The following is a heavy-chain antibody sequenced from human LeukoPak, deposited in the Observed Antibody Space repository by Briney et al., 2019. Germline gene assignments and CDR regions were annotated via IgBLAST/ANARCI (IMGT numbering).Heavy chain of an antibody. Sequence: GGSLRLSCAASGFTFSSSDMHWVRQATVKGLEWVSGVGTASDTYYAGSVKGRFTVSRENAKNSVYLQMNSLRAEDTAVYYCARAGPHLCSSYDAFDIWGQGTMVTVSS. CDR3: ARAGPHLCSSYDAFDI. CDR1: GFTFSSSD. D-gene: IGHD5-18*01. J-gene: IGHJ3*02. CDR2: VGTASDT. V-gene: IGHV3-13*01.